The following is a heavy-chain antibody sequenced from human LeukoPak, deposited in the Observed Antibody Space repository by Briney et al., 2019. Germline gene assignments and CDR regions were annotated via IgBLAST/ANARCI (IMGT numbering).Heavy chain of an antibody. J-gene: IGHJ4*02. CDR1: GSTFSNAW. CDR3: AKERTGGWPFDY. Sequence: GGSLRLSCAASGSTFSNAWMSWVRQAPGKGLEWVSGISGSRGTTYYADSVKGRLTISRDNSKNTLYLQMNSLRADDTAVYYCAKERTGGWPFDYWGQGTLVTVSS. V-gene: IGHV3-23*01. D-gene: IGHD6-19*01. CDR2: ISGSRGTT.